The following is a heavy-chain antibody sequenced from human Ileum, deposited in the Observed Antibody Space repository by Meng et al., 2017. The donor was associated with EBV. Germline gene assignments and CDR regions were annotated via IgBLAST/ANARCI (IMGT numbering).Heavy chain of an antibody. V-gene: IGHV1-8*01. D-gene: IGHD5-24*01. CDR2: INPKTGTA. CDR3: VRTLERGDY. J-gene: IGHJ4*02. Sequence: HEQVVQSGAEEKKPGASVQVSCKASGYTFTNYDISWVRQATGQGLEGLGWINPKTGTAHYAHKFQGRVSMTRDTSITTAYLELSSLTSEDTAVYYCVRTLERGDYWGQGTLVTVSS. CDR1: GYTFTNYD.